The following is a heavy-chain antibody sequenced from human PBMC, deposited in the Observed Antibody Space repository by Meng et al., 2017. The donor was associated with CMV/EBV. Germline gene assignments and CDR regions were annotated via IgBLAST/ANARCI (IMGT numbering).Heavy chain of an antibody. V-gene: IGHV1-69*10. CDR2: IIPILGIA. CDR1: GGTCRSSA. D-gene: IGHD1-7*01. CDR3: ARDNGTTGTTGDY. Sequence: SVKVSCKASGGTCRSSAISWVRQAPGQGLEWMGGIIPILGIANYAQKFQGRVTITADKSTSTAYMELSSIRSDDKAVYYCARDNGTTGTTGDYWGQGTLVTVSS. J-gene: IGHJ4*02.